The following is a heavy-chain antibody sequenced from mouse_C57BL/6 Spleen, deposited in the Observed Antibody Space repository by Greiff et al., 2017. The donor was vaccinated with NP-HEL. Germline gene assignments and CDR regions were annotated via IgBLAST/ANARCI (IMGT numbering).Heavy chain of an antibody. CDR3: AREGGDYDPWYFDV. D-gene: IGHD2-4*01. CDR1: GYAFTNYL. V-gene: IGHV1-54*01. J-gene: IGHJ1*03. Sequence: VQLQQSGAELVRPGTSVKVSCKASGYAFTNYLIEWVKQRPGQGLEWIGVINPGSGGTNYNEKFKGKATLTADKSSSTAYMQLSSLTSEDSAVYFCAREGGDYDPWYFDVWGTGTTVTVSS. CDR2: INPGSGGT.